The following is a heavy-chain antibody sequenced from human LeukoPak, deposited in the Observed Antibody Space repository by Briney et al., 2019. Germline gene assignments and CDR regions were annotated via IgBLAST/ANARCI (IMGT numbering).Heavy chain of an antibody. D-gene: IGHD1-14*01. V-gene: IGHV4-39*01. CDR3: ARQPLRGPVSGEDY. CDR2: IYYSGST. CDR1: GGSISSSSYY. Sequence: SETLSLTCTVSGGSISSSSYYWGWIRQPPGKGLEWIGSIYYSGSTYYNPSLKSRVTISVDTFKNQFSLKLSSVTAADTAVYYCARQPLRGPVSGEDYWGQGTLVTVSS. J-gene: IGHJ4*02.